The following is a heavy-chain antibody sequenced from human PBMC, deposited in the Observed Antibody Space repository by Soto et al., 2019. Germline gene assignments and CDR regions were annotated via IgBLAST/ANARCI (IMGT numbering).Heavy chain of an antibody. J-gene: IGHJ3*02. D-gene: IGHD6-13*01. CDR2: IWYDGTNK. CDR3: ARDIGDHTSRWTDAFDI. Sequence: GGSLRLSCAASGFTFSSYGMHWVRQAPGKGLEWVAVIWYDGTNKYYVDSVKGRFTISKDNSKNTLYLQMNSLRAEDTAIYYCARDIGDHTSRWTDAFDIWGQVTMVTVSS. CDR1: GFTFSSYG. V-gene: IGHV3-33*01.